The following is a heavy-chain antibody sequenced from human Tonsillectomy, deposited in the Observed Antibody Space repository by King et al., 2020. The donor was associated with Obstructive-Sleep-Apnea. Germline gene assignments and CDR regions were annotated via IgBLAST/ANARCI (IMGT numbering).Heavy chain of an antibody. V-gene: IGHV2-26*01. CDR3: ARITYDFWSGYPDVGLDY. Sequence: VTLKESGPVLVKPPETLTLTCTVSGFSLSNARMGVSWIRQPPGKALEWLAHIFSNDEKSYSTSLKSRLTISKDTSKSQVVLTMTNMDPVDTATYYCARITYDFWSGYPDVGLDYWGQGTLVTVSS. D-gene: IGHD3-3*01. J-gene: IGHJ4*02. CDR2: IFSNDEK. CDR1: GFSLSNARMG.